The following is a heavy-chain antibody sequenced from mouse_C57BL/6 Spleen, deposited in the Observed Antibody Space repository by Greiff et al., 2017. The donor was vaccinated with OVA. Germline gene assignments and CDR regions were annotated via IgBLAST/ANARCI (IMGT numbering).Heavy chain of an antibody. Sequence: QVTLKVSGPGILQPSQTLSLTCSFSGFSLSTFGMGVGWIRQPSGKGLEWLAHIWWDDDKSYNPALKRRPTFSKDTSKNQVFLKIANVDTADTATYDCARIYYSNYGYYAMDYWGQGTSVTVSS. V-gene: IGHV8-8*01. CDR1: GFSLSTFGMG. CDR2: IWWDDDK. CDR3: ARIYYSNYGYYAMDY. J-gene: IGHJ4*01. D-gene: IGHD2-5*01.